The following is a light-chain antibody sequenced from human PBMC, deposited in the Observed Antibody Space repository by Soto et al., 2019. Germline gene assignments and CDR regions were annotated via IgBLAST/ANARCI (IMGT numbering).Light chain of an antibody. V-gene: IGKV2-28*01. CDR3: MQALQTP. J-gene: IGKJ5*01. CDR1: QSLLHSNGYNY. Sequence: DIVVTQYPLSLPVTPGEPASISCRSSQSLLHSNGYNYLDCNLQKPGQSPQLLIYLGSNRASGVPDRFSGSGSGTDFTLKISRVEAEDVGLYYYMQALQTPFGEGTRLEIK. CDR2: LGS.